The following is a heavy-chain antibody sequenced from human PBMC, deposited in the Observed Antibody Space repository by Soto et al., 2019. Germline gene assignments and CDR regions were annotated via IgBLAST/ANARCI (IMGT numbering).Heavy chain of an antibody. Sequence: ASVKVSCKASGYTFTSYAMHWVRQAPGQRLEWMGWINAGNGNTKYSQKLQGRVTITRDTSASTAYMELSSLRSEDTAVYYCARAVTDYYYYGMDVWGQGTTVTVSS. CDR3: ARAVTDYYYYGMDV. CDR1: GYTFTSYA. V-gene: IGHV1-3*01. D-gene: IGHD4-4*01. J-gene: IGHJ6*02. CDR2: INAGNGNT.